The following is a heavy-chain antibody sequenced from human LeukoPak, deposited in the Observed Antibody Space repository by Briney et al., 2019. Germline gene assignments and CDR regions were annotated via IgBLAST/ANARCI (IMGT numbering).Heavy chain of an antibody. CDR2: INPSGGGK. D-gene: IGHD6-19*01. V-gene: IGHV1-46*02. J-gene: IGHJ4*02. CDR3: ARQGAYSSAIGMGY. Sequence: GASVKVSCKASGYTFNNYYMYWVRQAPGQGLEWMGMINPSGGGKRYAQKFQGRVTMTRDTSTRTVYMEVSSRKPEDTAVYYCARQGAYSSAIGMGYWGQGTLVTVSS. CDR1: GYTFNNYY.